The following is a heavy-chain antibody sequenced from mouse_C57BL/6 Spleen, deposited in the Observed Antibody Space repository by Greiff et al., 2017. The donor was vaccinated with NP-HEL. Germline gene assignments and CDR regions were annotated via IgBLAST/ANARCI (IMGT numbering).Heavy chain of an antibody. D-gene: IGHD2-4*01. CDR3: VRYEDDYDDGAWFAY. CDR2: IRNKANGYTT. Sequence: EVHLVESGGGLVQPGGSLSLSCAASGFTFTDYYMSWVRQPPGKALEWLGFIRNKANGYTTEYSASVKGRFTISRDNSQSILYLQMNALRAEDSATYYCVRYEDDYDDGAWFAYWGQGTLVTVSA. J-gene: IGHJ3*01. CDR1: GFTFTDYY. V-gene: IGHV7-3*01.